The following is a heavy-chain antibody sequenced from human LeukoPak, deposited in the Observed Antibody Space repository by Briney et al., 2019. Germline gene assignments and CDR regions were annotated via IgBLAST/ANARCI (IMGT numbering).Heavy chain of an antibody. Sequence: PSETLSLTCTVSSVSISSFYWSWIRQPPGKGLEWIGYIYYTGSTNYNPSLKSRLTMSVDTSKNQFSLKLSSVTAADTAVYYCARLPGFRDAFDIWGQGTMVTVYS. CDR1: SVSISSFY. CDR2: IYYTGST. CDR3: ARLPGFRDAFDI. J-gene: IGHJ3*02. V-gene: IGHV4-59*08.